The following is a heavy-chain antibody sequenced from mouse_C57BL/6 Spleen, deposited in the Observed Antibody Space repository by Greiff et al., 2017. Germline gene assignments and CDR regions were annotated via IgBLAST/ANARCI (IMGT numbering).Heavy chain of an antibody. J-gene: IGHJ2*01. Sequence: VKLVESGPGLVAPSQSLSITCTVSGFSLTSYAISWVRQPPGKGLEWLGVIWTGGGTNYNSALNSRLSISKDNSKSQVFLKMNSLQTDDTARYYCARNGVERGYYFAYWGQGTTLTVSS. V-gene: IGHV2-9-1*01. CDR3: ARNGVERGYYFAY. CDR1: GFSLTSYA. CDR2: IWTGGGT. D-gene: IGHD1-3*01.